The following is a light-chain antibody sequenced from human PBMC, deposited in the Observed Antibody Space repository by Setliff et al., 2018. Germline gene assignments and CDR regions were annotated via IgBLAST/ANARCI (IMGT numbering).Light chain of an antibody. CDR3: CSYAGTITFGV. Sequence: QSALAQPASVSGSPGQSITISCTGTSSDVGGYDLVSWYQHHPGRAPKLIIYGVSERPLGVSNRFSGSKSGNTASLTVSGPQAEDEADYYCCSYAGTITFGVFGTGTKVTVL. V-gene: IGLV2-23*02. CDR2: GVS. CDR1: SSDVGGYDL. J-gene: IGLJ1*01.